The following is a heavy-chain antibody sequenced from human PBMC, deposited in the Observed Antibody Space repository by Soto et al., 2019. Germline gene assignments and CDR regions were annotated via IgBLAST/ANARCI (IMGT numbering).Heavy chain of an antibody. CDR3: ARDGSPYYYDSSGAFDI. V-gene: IGHV3-30-3*01. CDR1: GFTFSSYA. CDR2: ISYDGSNK. D-gene: IGHD3-22*01. Sequence: GGSLRLSCAASGFTFSSYAMHWVRQAPGKGLEWVAVISYDGSNKYYADSVKGRFTISRDNSKNTLYLQMNSLRAEDTAVYYCARDGSPYYYDSSGAFDIWGQGTMVTV. J-gene: IGHJ3*02.